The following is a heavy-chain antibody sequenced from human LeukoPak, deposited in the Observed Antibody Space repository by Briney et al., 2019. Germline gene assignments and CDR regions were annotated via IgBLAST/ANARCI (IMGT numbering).Heavy chain of an antibody. J-gene: IGHJ4*02. V-gene: IGHV3-33*01. CDR2: IWYDGSNK. Sequence: GGSLRLSCAASGFTFSSYGMPWVRQAPGKGLEWVAVIWYDGSNKYYADSVKGRFTISRDNSKNTLYLQMNSLRAEDTAVYYCARGGSIGNIAAAGTFDYWGQGTLVTVSS. CDR1: GFTFSSYG. CDR3: ARGGSIGNIAAAGTFDY. D-gene: IGHD6-13*01.